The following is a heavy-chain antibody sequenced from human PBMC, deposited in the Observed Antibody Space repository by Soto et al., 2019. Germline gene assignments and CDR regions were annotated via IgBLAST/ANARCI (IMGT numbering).Heavy chain of an antibody. V-gene: IGHV4-34*01. CDR2: INHSGST. D-gene: IGHD3-10*01. CDR1: GGSFSGYD. CDR3: ARGPPLYGSGSYYKIRYFDY. Sequence: PSETLSLTCAVYGGSFSGYDLSWIRQPPGKGLEWIGEINHSGSTNYNPSLKSRVTISVDTSKNQFSLKLSSVTAADTAVYYCARGPPLYGSGSYYKIRYFDYWGQGTLVPVSS. J-gene: IGHJ4*02.